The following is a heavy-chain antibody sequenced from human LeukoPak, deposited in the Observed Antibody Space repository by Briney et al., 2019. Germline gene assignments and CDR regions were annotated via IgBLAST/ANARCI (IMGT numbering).Heavy chain of an antibody. CDR1: GGSISSSSYY. Sequence: PSETLSLTCTVSGGSISSSSYYWGWIRQPPGMGLEWIGSIYYSGSTYYNPSLKSRVTISVDTSKNQFSLKLSSVTAADTAVYYCARHHYDYVWGSYPHFDYWGQGTLVTVSS. J-gene: IGHJ4*02. V-gene: IGHV4-39*01. CDR2: IYYSGST. D-gene: IGHD3-16*02. CDR3: ARHHYDYVWGSYPHFDY.